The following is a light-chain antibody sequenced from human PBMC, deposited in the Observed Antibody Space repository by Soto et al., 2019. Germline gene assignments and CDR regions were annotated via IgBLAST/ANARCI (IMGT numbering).Light chain of an antibody. CDR1: SSNIWNNY. CDR3: GALDSSLSAHV. J-gene: IGLJ1*01. CDR2: DNN. V-gene: IGLV1-51*01. Sequence: QSVLTQPPSVSAAPGQKVTISCSGSSSNIWNNYVSWYLQLPGRDPKLLIYDNNKRPSGIPDRFSGSKSGTSATLGITGLQTGDEADYFCGALDSSLSAHVFGPGTKVTVL.